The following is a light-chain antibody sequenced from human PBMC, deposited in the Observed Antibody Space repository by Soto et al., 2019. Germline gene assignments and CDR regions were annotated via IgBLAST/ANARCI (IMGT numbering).Light chain of an antibody. J-gene: IGKJ4*01. V-gene: IGKV3-15*01. CDR1: QGVSRK. CDR2: GAS. Sequence: DIVITQSPATLSVAPGERVTFSCRASQGVSRKLAWYQHKPGQAPRPLISGASTGATGIPARFSGSGSGTEFTLTISSLQSEDCAIYYCQQYHTWPITFGGGTKVDIK. CDR3: QQYHTWPIT.